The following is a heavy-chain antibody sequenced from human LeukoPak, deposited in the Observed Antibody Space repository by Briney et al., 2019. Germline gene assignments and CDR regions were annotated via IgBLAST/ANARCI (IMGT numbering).Heavy chain of an antibody. CDR1: GFTFSSYG. D-gene: IGHD2-21*02. CDR2: IWFDGSDK. Sequence: GGSLRLSCAASGFTFSSYGMHWVRQAPGKGLEWVTFIWFDGSDKYYADSVKGRFTISRDNSKNTLYLQMNSLRAEDTAVYYCAKDIYCGSDCYIRAGDSWGQGTLVTVSS. V-gene: IGHV3-30*02. CDR3: AKDIYCGSDCYIRAGDS. J-gene: IGHJ4*02.